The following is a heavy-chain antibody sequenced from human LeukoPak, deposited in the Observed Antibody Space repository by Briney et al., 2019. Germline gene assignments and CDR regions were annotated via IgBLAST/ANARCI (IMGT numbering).Heavy chain of an antibody. D-gene: IGHD6-19*01. V-gene: IGHV3-73*01. CDR1: GFTFSVSD. CDR3: TTYSSGHY. CDR2: IGVKTNSYAT. Sequence: GGSLRLSCAASGFTFSVSDMHWVRQASGKGLEWVGRIGVKTNSYATAYAAALRGRFTISRDDSKNTAYLQMNSLTTEDTAVYYCTTYSSGHYWGQGTLVTVSS. J-gene: IGHJ4*02.